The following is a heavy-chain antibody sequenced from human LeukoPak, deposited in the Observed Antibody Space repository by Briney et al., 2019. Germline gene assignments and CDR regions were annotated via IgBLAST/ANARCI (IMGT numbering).Heavy chain of an antibody. Sequence: PGASLRLSCAASGFTFSSYAMSWVRQAPGKGLEWVSAISGSGGSTYYADSVKGRFTISRDNSKNTLYLQMNSLSAEDTAVYCCAKDPYRGPRYYFDYWGQGTLVTVSS. CDR1: GFTFSSYA. J-gene: IGHJ4*02. CDR3: AKDPYRGPRYYFDY. V-gene: IGHV3-23*01. D-gene: IGHD5-18*01. CDR2: ISGSGGST.